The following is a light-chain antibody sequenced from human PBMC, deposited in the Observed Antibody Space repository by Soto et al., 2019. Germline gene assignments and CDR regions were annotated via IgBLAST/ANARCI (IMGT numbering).Light chain of an antibody. CDR1: QSVTIY. V-gene: IGKV3-20*01. J-gene: IGKJ2*01. CDR3: QQYGSSPPT. Sequence: EVVLTQSPATLSLSPGEGATLSCRASQSVTIYLAWYQKKSGQPPRLLIYGASSRATGIPDRFSGSGSGTDFTLTVSRLEPEDFAVFYCQQYGSSPPTFGQGTKVDIK. CDR2: GAS.